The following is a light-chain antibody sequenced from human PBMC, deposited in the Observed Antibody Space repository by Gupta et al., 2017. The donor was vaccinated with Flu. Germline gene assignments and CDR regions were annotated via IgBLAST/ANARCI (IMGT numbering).Light chain of an antibody. CDR3: QQKDGTPYT. Sequence: DIQMTQSPSSLSASVGDRVTITCRASQSIDNYVNWYQQTTGKAPKLLIYDASRVQIGIPSRFSGSRSGTEFTLTISRRQPEEFAFYYCQQKDGTPYTFGQGTRLEIK. CDR1: QSIDNY. J-gene: IGKJ2*01. V-gene: IGKV1-39*01. CDR2: DAS.